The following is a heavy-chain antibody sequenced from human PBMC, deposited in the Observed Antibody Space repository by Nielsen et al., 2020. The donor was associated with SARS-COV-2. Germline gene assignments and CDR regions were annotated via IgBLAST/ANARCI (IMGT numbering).Heavy chain of an antibody. CDR1: GFTFSNAW. V-gene: IGHV3-73*01. CDR2: IRSKANSYAT. CDR3: TRPPVGARGVDY. D-gene: IGHD1-26*01. Sequence: GESLKISCAASGFTFSNAWMSWVRQAPGKGLEWVGRIRSKANSYATAYAASVKGRFTISRDDSKNTAYLQMNSLKTEDTAVYYCTRPPVGARGVDYWGQGTLVTV. J-gene: IGHJ4*02.